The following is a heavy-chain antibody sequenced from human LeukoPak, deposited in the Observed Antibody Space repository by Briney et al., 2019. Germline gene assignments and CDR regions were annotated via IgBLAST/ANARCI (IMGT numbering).Heavy chain of an antibody. D-gene: IGHD3-10*01. V-gene: IGHV1-2*02. Sequence: ASVKVSCKASGYTFTGYYMHWVRQAPGQGLEWMGWINPNSGGTNYAQKFQGRVTMTRDTSISTAYMELSRLRSDDTAMYYCARGGYYGLGNDFRFDPWGQGTLVTVSS. CDR1: GYTFTGYY. J-gene: IGHJ5*02. CDR3: ARGGYYGLGNDFRFDP. CDR2: INPNSGGT.